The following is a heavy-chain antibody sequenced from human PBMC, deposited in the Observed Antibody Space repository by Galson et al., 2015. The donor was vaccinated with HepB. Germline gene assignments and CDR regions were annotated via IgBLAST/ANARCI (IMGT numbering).Heavy chain of an antibody. CDR3: AASYSSLYYYGMDV. V-gene: IGHV1-58*01. CDR2: IVVGSGNT. J-gene: IGHJ6*02. CDR1: GFTFTSSA. Sequence: SVKVSCKASGFTFTSSAVQWVRQARGQRLEWIGWIVVGSGNTNYAQKFQERVTITRDMSTSTAYMELSSLRSEDTAVYYCAASYSSLYYYGMDVWGQGTTVTVSS. D-gene: IGHD2-15*01.